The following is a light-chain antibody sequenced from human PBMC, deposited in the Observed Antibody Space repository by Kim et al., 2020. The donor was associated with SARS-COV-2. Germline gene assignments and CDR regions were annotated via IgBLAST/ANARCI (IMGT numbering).Light chain of an antibody. CDR3: AAWDDSLSAVV. CDR2: RDN. CDR1: RSNIGSNY. J-gene: IGLJ2*01. Sequence: QSVTISCSGNRSNIGSNYAYWYQQLPGTAPKLLIYRDNQRPSGVPDRFSGSRSGTSASLAISGLRSEDEADYYCAAWDDSLSAVVFGGGTKVTVL. V-gene: IGLV1-47*01.